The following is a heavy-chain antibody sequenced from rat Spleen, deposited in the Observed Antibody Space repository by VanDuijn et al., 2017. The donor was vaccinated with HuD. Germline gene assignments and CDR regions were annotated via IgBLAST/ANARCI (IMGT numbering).Heavy chain of an antibody. CDR2: MRYNGDK. V-gene: IGHV2-63*01. CDR1: GFSLTSYN. J-gene: IGHJ3*01. Sequence: QVQLKESGPGLVQPSQTLSLTCTVSGFSLTSYNVHWIRQPPGKGLEWMGRMRYNGDKSYNSPLKSRLSISRDTSKNQVLLKMNSLQTGDTGTYYCTRDRGLTTEGPWFAYWGQGTLVTVSS. D-gene: IGHD1-11*01. CDR3: TRDRGLTTEGPWFAY.